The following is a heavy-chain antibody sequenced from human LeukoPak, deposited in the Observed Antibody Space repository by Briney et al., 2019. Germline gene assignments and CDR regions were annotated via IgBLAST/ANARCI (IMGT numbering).Heavy chain of an antibody. CDR2: ITSNGGST. V-gene: IGHV3-64D*08. CDR3: VTVGMTSIWSYLRFDP. J-gene: IGHJ5*02. CDR1: GFTFSSYA. Sequence: GGSLRLSCAASGFTFSSYAMSWVRQAPGKGLEFASAITSNGGSTYYADSVKGRFTISRDNSKNTLYLQMSSLRAEDTAVYYCVTVGMTSIWSYLRFDPRGQGTLVSVSS. D-gene: IGHD1-26*01.